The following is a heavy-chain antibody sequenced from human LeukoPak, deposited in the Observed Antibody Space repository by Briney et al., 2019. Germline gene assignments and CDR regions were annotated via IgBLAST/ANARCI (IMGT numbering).Heavy chain of an antibody. CDR1: GFTFSTYS. Sequence: GGSLRLSCAASGFTFSTYSMNWVRQAPGKGLEWVSSISSSSSYIYYADSVKGRFTISRDNAKNSLYLQMNSLRAEDTAVYYCARSDSSGYYSAGLNDWGQGTLVTVSS. CDR2: ISSSSSYI. D-gene: IGHD3-22*01. J-gene: IGHJ4*02. CDR3: ARSDSSGYYSAGLND. V-gene: IGHV3-21*01.